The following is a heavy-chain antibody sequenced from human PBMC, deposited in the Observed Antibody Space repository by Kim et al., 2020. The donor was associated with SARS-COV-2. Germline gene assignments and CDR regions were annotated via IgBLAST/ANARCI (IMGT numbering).Heavy chain of an antibody. CDR1: GGSFSGYY. J-gene: IGHJ4*02. D-gene: IGHD6-19*01. V-gene: IGHV4-59*01. Sequence: SETLSLTCAVSGGSFSGYYWSWIRQPPGKGLEWIGYIYYSGSTNYNPSLKSRVTISVDTSKNQFSLKLSSVTAADTAVYYCARVRLVAGIHDYCHQGT. CDR3: ARVRLVAGIHDY. CDR2: IYYSGST.